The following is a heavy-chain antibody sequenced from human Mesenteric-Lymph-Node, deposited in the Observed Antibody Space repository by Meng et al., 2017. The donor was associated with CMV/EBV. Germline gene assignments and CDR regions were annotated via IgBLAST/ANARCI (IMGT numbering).Heavy chain of an antibody. CDR3: ASRDDFWTPWRFDP. J-gene: IGHJ5*02. V-gene: IGHV3-23*01. CDR2: ISGSGVNT. D-gene: IGHD3-3*01. Sequence: GGSLRLSCAASGFTFSSCAMTWVRQAPGKGLERVSSISGSGVNTYYADSVKGRFTISRDNSKNTLYLQMNSLRAEDTAVYYCASRDDFWTPWRFDPWGQGTLVTVSS. CDR1: GFTFSSCA.